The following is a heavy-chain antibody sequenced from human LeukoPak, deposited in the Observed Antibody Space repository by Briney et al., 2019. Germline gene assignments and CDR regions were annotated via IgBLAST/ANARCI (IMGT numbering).Heavy chain of an antibody. V-gene: IGHV3-21*06. Sequence: GGSLRLLCAASGFTFRSYSMNWFRQAPGKGLEWVSSISDSSNYIYYGDSVKGRFTVSRDNAKNSVYLQMNSLRAEDTAVYYCARNLGYSNGWYSFDFWGQGTLVTVSS. CDR3: ARNLGYSNGWYSFDF. CDR1: GFTFRSYS. CDR2: ISDSSNYI. J-gene: IGHJ4*02. D-gene: IGHD6-19*01.